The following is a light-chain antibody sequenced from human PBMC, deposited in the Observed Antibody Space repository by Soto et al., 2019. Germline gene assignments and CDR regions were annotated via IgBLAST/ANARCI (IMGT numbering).Light chain of an antibody. V-gene: IGKV3-20*01. CDR3: QQYRA. Sequence: EIVLTQSPGTLSLSPGERATLSCRASQSVSSSYLAWYQQKPGQAPRLLIYGASSRATGIPDRFSGSGSGTDFTLTISGLEPEDFAVYYCQQYRAFGQGTKV. J-gene: IGKJ1*01. CDR2: GAS. CDR1: QSVSSSY.